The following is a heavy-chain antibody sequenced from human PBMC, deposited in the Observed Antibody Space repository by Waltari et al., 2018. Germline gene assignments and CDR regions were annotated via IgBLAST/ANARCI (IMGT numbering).Heavy chain of an antibody. CDR3: AREGGTKQFGTFDV. V-gene: IGHV3-33*05. D-gene: IGHD6-6*01. CDR2: RKKDGSKI. Sequence: QVQLVESGGGVVQPGRSLRLSCAASGITFSGSGMHWVRQAPGKGLGWVELRKKDGSKINYADSVKGRFTISRDNSKNTLYLQMNSLRAEDTALYYCAREGGTKQFGTFDVWGQGAMVTVS. J-gene: IGHJ3*01. CDR1: GITFSGSG.